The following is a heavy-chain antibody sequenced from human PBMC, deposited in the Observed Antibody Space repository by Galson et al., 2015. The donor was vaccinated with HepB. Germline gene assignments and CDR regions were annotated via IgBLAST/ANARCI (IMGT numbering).Heavy chain of an antibody. CDR1: GFTFSSYS. D-gene: IGHD2-2*02. J-gene: IGHJ4*02. CDR3: ARDQVPLVVPAAIPTGYDY. CDR2: ISSSSSTI. V-gene: IGHV3-48*01. Sequence: SLRLSCAASGFTFSSYSMNWVRQAPGKGLEWVSYISSSSSTIYYADSVKGRFTISRDNAMNSLYLQMNSLRAEDTAVYYCARDQVPLVVPAAIPTGYDYWGQGTLVTVSS.